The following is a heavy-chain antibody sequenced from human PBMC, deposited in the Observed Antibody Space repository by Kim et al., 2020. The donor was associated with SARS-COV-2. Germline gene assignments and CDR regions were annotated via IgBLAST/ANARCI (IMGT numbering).Heavy chain of an antibody. CDR1: GGSISSSSYY. CDR2: FYYSGST. D-gene: IGHD2-15*01. V-gene: IGHV4-39*01. CDR3: ARLLPNMGSPPNYLDY. Sequence: SETLSLTCTVSGGSISSSSYYWGRIRQPPGKGLEWFGNFYYSGSTYYNPTRKGRVTISVDTSKNQFSLKLSTVTAADTAVCSCARLLPNMGSPPNYLDYWGQGTLVTVSS. J-gene: IGHJ4*02.